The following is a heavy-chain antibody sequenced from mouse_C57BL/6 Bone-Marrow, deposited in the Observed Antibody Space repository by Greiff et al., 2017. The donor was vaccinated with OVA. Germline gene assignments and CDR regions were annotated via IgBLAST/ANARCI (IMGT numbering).Heavy chain of an antibody. D-gene: IGHD4-1*01. CDR3: ARDHGTGLDY. J-gene: IGHJ2*01. Sequence: EVKLMESGGGLVKPGGSLKLSCAASGFTFSSYAMSWVRQTPEKRPEWVATISDGGSYTYYPDNVKGRFTISRDNAKNNLYLQMSHLKSEDTAMYYCARDHGTGLDYWGQGTTLTVSS. CDR2: ISDGGSYT. V-gene: IGHV5-4*01. CDR1: GFTFSSYA.